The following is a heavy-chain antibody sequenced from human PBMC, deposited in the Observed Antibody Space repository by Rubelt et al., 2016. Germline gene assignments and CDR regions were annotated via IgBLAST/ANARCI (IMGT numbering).Heavy chain of an antibody. J-gene: IGHJ4*02. CDR2: ISYDGSKK. CDR3: AKEGGTSYRYLDY. Sequence: QLVESGGGVVQPGKSLRLSCAASGFTFSSYAMHWVRQAPGKGLEWVAVISYDGSKKNYADSVKGRFPISRDNSKNTLYLQMHSLSPEDTAVYICAKEGGTSYRYLDYWAQGALVTISS. D-gene: IGHD1-26*01. V-gene: IGHV3-30-3*01. CDR1: GFTFSSYA.